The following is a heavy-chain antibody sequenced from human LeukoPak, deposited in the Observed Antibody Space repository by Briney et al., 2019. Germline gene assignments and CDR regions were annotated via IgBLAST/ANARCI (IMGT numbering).Heavy chain of an antibody. Sequence: GGSLRLSCAASGFTFSSYGLHWVRQAPGKGLEWVAFIRYDGSNKYYADSVKGRFTISRDNSKNTLYLQMNSLRAEDTAVYYCAKVMGFGELSHPDAFDIWGQGTMVTVSS. V-gene: IGHV3-30*02. CDR3: AKVMGFGELSHPDAFDI. J-gene: IGHJ3*02. CDR2: IRYDGSNK. CDR1: GFTFSSYG. D-gene: IGHD3-10*01.